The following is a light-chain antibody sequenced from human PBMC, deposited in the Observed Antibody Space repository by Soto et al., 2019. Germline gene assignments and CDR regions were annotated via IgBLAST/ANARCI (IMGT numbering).Light chain of an antibody. CDR2: GAS. CDR3: QQFGSSPGFT. Sequence: EIVLTQSPGTLSLSPGERATLSCRASQSINSRYLAWYQQRPGQAPRLLIYGASSRATGIPARFSGSGSGTDFTLTISRLEPDDFAVYYCQQFGSSPGFTFGPGTIVDIK. CDR1: QSINSRY. J-gene: IGKJ3*01. V-gene: IGKV3-20*01.